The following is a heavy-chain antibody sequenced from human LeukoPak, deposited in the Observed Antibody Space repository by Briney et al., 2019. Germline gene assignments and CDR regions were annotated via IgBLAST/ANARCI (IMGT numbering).Heavy chain of an antibody. CDR1: GFSFSSHG. D-gene: IGHD3-9*01. CDR3: ARGDRGDYDILTGYPDY. V-gene: IGHV3-21*01. J-gene: IGHJ4*02. CDR2: ISSGSDYT. Sequence: GGSLRLSCAASGFSFSSHGMSWVRQAPGKGPEWVSSISSGSDYTFYADSVKGRFTISRDNAKNSLYLQMNSLRAEDTAVYYCARGDRGDYDILTGYPDYWGQGTLVTVSS.